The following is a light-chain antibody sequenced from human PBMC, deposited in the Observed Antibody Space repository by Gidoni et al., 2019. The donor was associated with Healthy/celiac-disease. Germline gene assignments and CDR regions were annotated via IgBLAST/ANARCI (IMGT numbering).Light chain of an antibody. J-gene: IGLJ1*01. CDR3: SSYAGSNNLV. CDR1: SSDVGGYNY. V-gene: IGLV2-8*01. CDR2: EVS. Sequence: QSALTQPPSASASPGPSVTISCTGTSSDVGGYNYVSWYQQHPGKAPKLMIYEVSKRPSGVPDRFSGSKSGNTASLTVSGLQAEDEADYYCSSYAGSNNLVFGTGTKVTVL.